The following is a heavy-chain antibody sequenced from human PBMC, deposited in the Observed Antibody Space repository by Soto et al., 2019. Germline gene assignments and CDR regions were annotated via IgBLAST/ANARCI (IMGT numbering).Heavy chain of an antibody. J-gene: IGHJ5*02. CDR3: AKGPVMTTVTTPGNWFDP. V-gene: IGHV3-23*01. CDR1: GFTFSSYA. Sequence: GGSLRLSCAASGFTFSSYAMSWVRQAPGKGLEWVSAISGSGGSTYYADSVKGPFTISRDNSKNTLYLQMNSLRAEDTAVYYCAKGPVMTTVTTPGNWFDPWGQGTLVTVSS. D-gene: IGHD4-17*01. CDR2: ISGSGGST.